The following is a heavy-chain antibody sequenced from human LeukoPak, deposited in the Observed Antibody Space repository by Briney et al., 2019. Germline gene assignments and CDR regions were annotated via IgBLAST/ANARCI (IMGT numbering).Heavy chain of an antibody. CDR3: ARSTKGIAAANFDY. CDR1: GGSFSGYY. CDR2: INHSGST. J-gene: IGHJ4*02. Sequence: PSETLSLTCAVYGGSFSGYYWRWIRQPPGKGLEWIGEINHSGSTNYNPSLKSRVTISVDTSKNQFSLKLSSVTAADTAVYYCARSTKGIAAANFDYWGQGTLVTVSS. V-gene: IGHV4-34*01. D-gene: IGHD6-13*01.